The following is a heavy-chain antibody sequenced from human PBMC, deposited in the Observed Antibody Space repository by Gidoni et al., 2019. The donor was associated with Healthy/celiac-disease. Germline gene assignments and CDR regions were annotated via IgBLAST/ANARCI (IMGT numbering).Heavy chain of an antibody. V-gene: IGHV1-69-2*01. CDR3: ATVRRNYYDSSGYRNWFDP. Sequence: EVQLVQSGAEVKKPGATVKISCKVSGYTFTDYYMHWVQQDPGKGLEWMGLVDPEDGETIYAEKFQGRVTITADTSTDTAYMELSSLRSEDTAVYYCATVRRNYYDSSGYRNWFDPWGQGTLVTVSS. CDR1: GYTFTDYY. D-gene: IGHD3-22*01. CDR2: VDPEDGET. J-gene: IGHJ5*02.